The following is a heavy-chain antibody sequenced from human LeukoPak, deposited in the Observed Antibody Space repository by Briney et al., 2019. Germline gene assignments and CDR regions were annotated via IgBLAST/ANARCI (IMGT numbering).Heavy chain of an antibody. Sequence: SETLSLTCAVYGGSFSGYYWSWIRQPPGKGLEWIGEINHSGSTNYNPSLKSRVTISVDTSKNQFSLKLSSVTAADTAVYYCARTGAELRLNYFDYWGQGTLVTVSS. V-gene: IGHV4-34*01. CDR3: ARTGAELRLNYFDY. D-gene: IGHD5-12*01. CDR1: GGSFSGYY. J-gene: IGHJ4*02. CDR2: INHSGST.